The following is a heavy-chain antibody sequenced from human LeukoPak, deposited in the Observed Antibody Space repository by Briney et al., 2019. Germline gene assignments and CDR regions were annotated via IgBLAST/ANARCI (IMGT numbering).Heavy chain of an antibody. CDR3: ARAARMISDAFGI. Sequence: PSQTLSLTCTVPGGSISSGSYYWSWIRQPAGKGLEWIGRIYTSGSTNYNPSLKSRVTISVDTSKNQFSLKLSSVTAADTAVYYCARAARMISDAFGIWGQGTMVTVSS. D-gene: IGHD3-22*01. CDR1: GGSISSGSYY. CDR2: IYTSGST. V-gene: IGHV4-61*02. J-gene: IGHJ3*02.